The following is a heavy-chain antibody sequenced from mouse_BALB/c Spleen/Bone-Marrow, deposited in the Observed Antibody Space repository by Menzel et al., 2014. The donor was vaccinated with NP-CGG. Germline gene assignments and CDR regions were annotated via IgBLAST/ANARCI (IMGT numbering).Heavy chain of an antibody. Sequence: EVKLQESGPELVKPGASVKISCKASGYSFTGYFMNWVMQSHGKSLEWIGRINPYNGDTFYNQKFKGKATLTVDKSSSTAHMELRSLASEDSAVYYCARSGYYGGSYFDYWGQGTTLTVSS. D-gene: IGHD1-1*01. CDR3: ARSGYYGGSYFDY. J-gene: IGHJ2*01. V-gene: IGHV1-20*02. CDR1: GYSFTGYF. CDR2: INPYNGDT.